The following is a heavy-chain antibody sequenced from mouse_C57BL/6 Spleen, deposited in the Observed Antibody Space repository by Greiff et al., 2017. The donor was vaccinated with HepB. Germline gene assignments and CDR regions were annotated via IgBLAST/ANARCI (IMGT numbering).Heavy chain of an antibody. Sequence: EVKLMESGGGLVQPGGSLKLSCAASGFTFSDYGMAWVRQAPRKGPEWVAFISNLAYSIYYADTVTGRFTISRENAKNTLYLERSSLRSEDTAMYYCARLWTHYAMDYWGQGTSVTVSS. CDR3: ARLWTHYAMDY. CDR1: GFTFSDYG. J-gene: IGHJ4*01. V-gene: IGHV5-15*01. CDR2: ISNLAYSI.